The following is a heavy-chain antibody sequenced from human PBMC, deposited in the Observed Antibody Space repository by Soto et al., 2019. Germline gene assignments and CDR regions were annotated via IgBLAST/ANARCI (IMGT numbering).Heavy chain of an antibody. V-gene: IGHV3-21*01. CDR1: GFTFSSYS. D-gene: IGHD2-21*02. J-gene: IGHJ2*01. CDR2: ISSSSSYI. CDR3: ARETSVVVTASDAWYFDL. Sequence: EVQLVESGGGLVKPGGSLRLSCAASGFTFSSYSMKWVRQAPGKGLEWVSSISSSSSYIYYADSVKGRFTISRDNAKNSLYLQMNSLKAEDTAVYYCARETSVVVTASDAWYFDLWGRGTLVTVSS.